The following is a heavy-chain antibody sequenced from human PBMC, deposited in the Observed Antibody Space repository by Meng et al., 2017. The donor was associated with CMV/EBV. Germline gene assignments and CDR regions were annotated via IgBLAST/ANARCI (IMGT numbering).Heavy chain of an antibody. CDR2: IIPILGIA. CDR3: ARPPDTRRDYYDFWSGYYFAY. Sequence: SVKVSCKASGGTFSSYAISWVRQAPGQGLEWMGGIIPILGIANYAQKFQGRVTITADKSTSTAYMELSGLRSEDTAVYYCARPPDTRRDYYDFWSGYYFAYWGQGTLVTVSS. CDR1: GGTFSSYA. V-gene: IGHV1-69*10. J-gene: IGHJ4*02. D-gene: IGHD3-3*01.